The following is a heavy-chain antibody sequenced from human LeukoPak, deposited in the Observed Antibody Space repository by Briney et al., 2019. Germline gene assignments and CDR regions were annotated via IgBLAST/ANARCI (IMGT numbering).Heavy chain of an antibody. CDR1: GFTFSIYT. CDR2: ISSRSTYI. CDR3: AREADCSSTGCYMNY. J-gene: IGHJ4*02. D-gene: IGHD2-2*02. V-gene: IGHV3-21*01. Sequence: GGSLRLSCAASGFTFSIYTMNWVRQAPGKGLEWVSSISSRSTYIYYADSLKGRFTISRDNAKNSLYLQMNSLRADDTAVYYCAREADCSSTGCYMNYWGQGTLVSVSS.